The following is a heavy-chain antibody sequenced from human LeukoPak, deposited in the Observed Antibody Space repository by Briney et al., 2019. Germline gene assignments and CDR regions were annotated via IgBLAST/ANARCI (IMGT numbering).Heavy chain of an antibody. V-gene: IGHV4-59*11. J-gene: IGHJ3*02. Sequence: SETLTLSCFVSGGTISSHYWTWIRQPPGKGLECIGAIFYTGSTTYSPSLKGRATISIETSKNQISLKLRSVTAADTAVYFCARVNWGGFDIWGQGTLATVSS. D-gene: IGHD7-27*01. CDR2: IFYTGST. CDR1: GGTISSHY. CDR3: ARVNWGGFDI.